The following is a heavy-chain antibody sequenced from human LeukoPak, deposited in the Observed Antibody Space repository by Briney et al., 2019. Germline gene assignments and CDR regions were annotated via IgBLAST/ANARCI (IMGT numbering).Heavy chain of an antibody. V-gene: IGHV3-23*01. J-gene: IGHJ4*02. D-gene: IGHD6-13*01. Sequence: GGSLRLSCAASGFTFSNYAMSWVRQAPGKGLEWVSAISGSGGNTYYADSVKGRCTITRDNSNNILYLQMNSLKAGDTAVYYCAKRPRIAAAGTNFDYWDQGTLLIVSS. CDR1: GFTFSNYA. CDR3: AKRPRIAAAGTNFDY. CDR2: ISGSGGNT.